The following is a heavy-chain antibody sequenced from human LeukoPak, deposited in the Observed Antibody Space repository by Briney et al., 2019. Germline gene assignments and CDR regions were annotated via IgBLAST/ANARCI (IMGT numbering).Heavy chain of an antibody. Sequence: GASVKVSCKASGYSFTGYYIYWVRQAPGQGLEWMGWISVYDNTTNYAQKLQGRVTMTTDTSTSTAYMELRSLRSDDTAVYYCARPMYYDILTGENWFDPWGQGTLVTVSS. CDR3: ARPMYYDILTGENWFDP. D-gene: IGHD3-9*01. CDR1: GYSFTGYY. J-gene: IGHJ5*02. CDR2: ISVYDNTT. V-gene: IGHV1-18*04.